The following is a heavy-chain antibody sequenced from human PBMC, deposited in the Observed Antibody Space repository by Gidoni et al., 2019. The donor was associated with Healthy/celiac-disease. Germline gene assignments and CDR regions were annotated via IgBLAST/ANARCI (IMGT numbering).Heavy chain of an antibody. CDR2: LYSGGTT. D-gene: IGHD3-10*01. Sequence: EVQLVETGGGLIQPGGSLRLSCAASGFTVSSNFMSWVRQAPGKGLEWVSILYSGGTTYYADSVKGRFTISRDNSKNTLYLQMNSLRAEDTAVYYCAASGSYYYFDYWGQGTLVTVSS. CDR1: GFTVSSNF. V-gene: IGHV3-53*02. CDR3: AASGSYYYFDY. J-gene: IGHJ4*02.